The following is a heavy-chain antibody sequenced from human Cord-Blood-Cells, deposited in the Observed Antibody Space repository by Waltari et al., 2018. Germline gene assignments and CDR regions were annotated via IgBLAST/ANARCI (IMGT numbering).Heavy chain of an antibody. CDR2: INHSGST. CDR3: ARVWDYYDSSGYREFDAFDI. J-gene: IGHJ3*02. V-gene: IGHV4-34*01. Sequence: QVQLQQWGAGLLKPSETLSLTCAVYGGSFSGYYWRWIRPPPGKGLEWIGEINHSGSTNYNPSLKSRVTISVDTSKNQFSLKLSSVTAADTAVYYCARVWDYYDSSGYREFDAFDIWGQGTMVTVSS. CDR1: GGSFSGYY. D-gene: IGHD3-22*01.